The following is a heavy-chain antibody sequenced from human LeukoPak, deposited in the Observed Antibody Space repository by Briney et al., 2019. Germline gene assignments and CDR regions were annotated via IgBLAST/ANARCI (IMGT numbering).Heavy chain of an antibody. CDR1: GYTFTSYG. Sequence: GASVKVSCKASGYTFTSYGISWVRQAPGQGLEWMGWISAYNGNTNYAQKLQGRVTMTTDTSTSTAYMELRSLRSDDTAVYYCARDWRVGLWWSSSHQNFDYWGQGTLVTVSS. V-gene: IGHV1-18*01. J-gene: IGHJ4*02. CDR2: ISAYNGNT. D-gene: IGHD2-21*01. CDR3: ARDWRVGLWWSSSHQNFDY.